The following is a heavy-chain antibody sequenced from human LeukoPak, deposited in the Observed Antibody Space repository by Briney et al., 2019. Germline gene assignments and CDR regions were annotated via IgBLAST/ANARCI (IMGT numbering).Heavy chain of an antibody. CDR3: ARVSRGEEWVFFLI. J-gene: IGHJ4*02. V-gene: IGHV3-11*04. D-gene: IGHD3-3*01. CDR2: FSSSGSTL. CDR1: GFTFRDYY. Sequence: GGSLRLSCAASGFTFRDYYMSWIRQAPGKGLEGVSYFSSSGSTLYYADSVKGRFTISRDNAKNSLYLQMNSRRAEATAVYYCARVSRGEEWVFFLIWGQGTLVTVSS.